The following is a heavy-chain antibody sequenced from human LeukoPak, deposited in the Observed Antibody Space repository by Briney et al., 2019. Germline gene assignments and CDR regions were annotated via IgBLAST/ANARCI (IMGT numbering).Heavy chain of an antibody. V-gene: IGHV3-48*01. CDR2: ISSSGSTI. Sequence: PGGSLRLSCAASEFTFSIYSMNWVRQAPGKGLEWVSYISSSGSTIYYADSVKGRFTISRDNAKNSLYLQMNSLRAEDTAVYYCARAPRYCSSTSCLYYFDYWGQGTLVTVSS. J-gene: IGHJ4*02. D-gene: IGHD2-2*01. CDR1: EFTFSIYS. CDR3: ARAPRYCSSTSCLYYFDY.